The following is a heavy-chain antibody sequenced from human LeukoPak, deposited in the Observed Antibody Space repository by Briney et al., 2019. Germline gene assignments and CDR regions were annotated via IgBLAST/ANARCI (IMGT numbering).Heavy chain of an antibody. CDR1: GFTFSNYW. CDR3: ARDFWGASRVDYFDC. J-gene: IGHJ4*02. D-gene: IGHD3-3*01. Sequence: GGSLRLFCAASGFTFSNYWMSWVRRAPGKGLEWVANIKQDVSETISADSVRGRFTISRDNAKNSLYLQMNSLRAEDTAVYYCARDFWGASRVDYFDCWGQGTLVTVCS. V-gene: IGHV3-7*01. CDR2: IKQDVSET.